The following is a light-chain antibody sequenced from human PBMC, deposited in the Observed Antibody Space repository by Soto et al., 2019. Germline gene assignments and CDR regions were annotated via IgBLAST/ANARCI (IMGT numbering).Light chain of an antibody. CDR1: RLDGGGYNY. CDR2: EVT. Sequence: QSALTQPASVSGSPGQSITISCTGTRLDGGGYNYVSWYQQQPGKAPKLIIYEVTNRPSGVSDRFSGSKSDNTASLTISGLQTEDEADYYCCSYVSSKTYLFGTGTKVTVL. V-gene: IGLV2-14*03. CDR3: CSYVSSKTYL. J-gene: IGLJ1*01.